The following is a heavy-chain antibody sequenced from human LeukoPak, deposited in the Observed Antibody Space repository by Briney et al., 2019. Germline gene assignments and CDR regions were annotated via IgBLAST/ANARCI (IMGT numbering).Heavy chain of an antibody. D-gene: IGHD3-10*01. Sequence: SETLSLTCTVSGYSISSGYYWGWIRQPPGKGLEWTGSIDHSGSTYYNPSLKSRITISVDTSKNQFSLKLSSVTAADTAVYYCARDGIEDMVRGVIKGYDAFDIWGQGTMVTVSS. CDR3: ARDGIEDMVRGVIKGYDAFDI. CDR1: GYSISSGYY. J-gene: IGHJ3*02. CDR2: IDHSGST. V-gene: IGHV4-38-2*02.